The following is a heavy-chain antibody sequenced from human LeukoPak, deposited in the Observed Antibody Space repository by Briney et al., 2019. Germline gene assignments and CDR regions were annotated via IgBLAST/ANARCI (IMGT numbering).Heavy chain of an antibody. CDR3: AGTGKQWLVFDY. V-gene: IGHV3-33*01. D-gene: IGHD6-19*01. CDR2: IWYDGSNK. Sequence: PGGSLRLSCAASGLTFSNYGMHWVRQAPGKGLEWVAVIWYDGSNKYYADSVKGRFTISRDNSKNTLYLQMNSLRAEDTAVYYCAGTGKQWLVFDYWGQGTLVSVSS. CDR1: GLTFSNYG. J-gene: IGHJ4*02.